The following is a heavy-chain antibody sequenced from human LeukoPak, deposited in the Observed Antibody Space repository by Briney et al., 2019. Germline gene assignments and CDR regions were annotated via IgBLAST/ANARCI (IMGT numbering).Heavy chain of an antibody. V-gene: IGHV3-21*01. CDR1: GFTFSSYS. J-gene: IGHJ4*02. Sequence: KSGGSLRLSCAASGFTFSSYSMHWVRQAPGKGLEWVSSITSTSSYIYYADSLKGRFTVSRDNAKNSLYLQMNSLRAEDTAIYYCARGYGSGWYGYFDYWGQGSLVTVSS. CDR2: ITSTSSYI. CDR3: ARGYGSGWYGYFDY. D-gene: IGHD6-19*01.